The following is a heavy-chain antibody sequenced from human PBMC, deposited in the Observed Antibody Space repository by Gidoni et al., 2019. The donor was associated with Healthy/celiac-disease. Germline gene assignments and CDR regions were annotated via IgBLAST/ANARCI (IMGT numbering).Heavy chain of an antibody. D-gene: IGHD6-13*01. J-gene: IGHJ5*02. Sequence: QLQLQESGPGLVQPSETPSLPCTVSGGSISRSRYYWGWIRQPPGKGLEWIGSIYYSGSTYYNPSLKSRVTISVDTSKNQFSLKLSSVTAADTAVYYCARDGRMAAAGISWGQGTLVTVSS. CDR1: GGSISRSRYY. V-gene: IGHV4-39*07. CDR2: IYYSGST. CDR3: ARDGRMAAAGIS.